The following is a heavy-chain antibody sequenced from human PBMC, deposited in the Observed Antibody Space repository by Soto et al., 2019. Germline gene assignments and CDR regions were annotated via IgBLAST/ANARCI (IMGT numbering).Heavy chain of an antibody. J-gene: IGHJ5*02. CDR1: GYRFTNYG. CDR3: ARGVGSGSYYNQYNWFDP. D-gene: IGHD3-10*01. Sequence: ASVKVSCKAAGYRFTNYGISWVRQAPGQGLEWMGWISAYNGNTKYAQKLQGRVTMTTDTSTSTAYMELRSLRSDDTAVYYCARGVGSGSYYNQYNWFDPWGQGTLVTVSS. V-gene: IGHV1-18*01. CDR2: ISAYNGNT.